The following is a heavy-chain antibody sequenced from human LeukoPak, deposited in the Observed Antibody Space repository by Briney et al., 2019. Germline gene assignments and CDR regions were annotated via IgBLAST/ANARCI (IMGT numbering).Heavy chain of an antibody. CDR2: INPSGGSA. CDR1: GYTFTSYY. CDR3: ARGDYGDYFDY. V-gene: IGHV1-46*01. D-gene: IGHD4-17*01. J-gene: IGHJ4*02. Sequence: ASVKVSCKASGYTFTSYYMHWVRQAPGQGLEWMGIINPSGGSASYAQKFQGRVTMTRDTSTSTVYMELSSLTSENTAVYYGARGDYGDYFDYWGQGTLVTVSS.